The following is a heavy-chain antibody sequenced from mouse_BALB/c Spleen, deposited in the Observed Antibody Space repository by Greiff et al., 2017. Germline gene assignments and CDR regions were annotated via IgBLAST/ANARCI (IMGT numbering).Heavy chain of an antibody. J-gene: IGHJ2*01. V-gene: IGHV2-6-4*01. CDR3: ARNKGSSGYFDY. Sequence: VNVVESGPGLVAPSQSLSITCTVSGFSLSRYSVHWVRQPPGKGLEWLGMIWGGGSTDYNSALKSRLSISKDNSKSQDFLKMNRLQTDDTAMYYCARNKGSSGYFDYWGQGTTLTVSA. CDR2: IWGGGST. CDR1: GFSLSRYS. D-gene: IGHD3-1*01.